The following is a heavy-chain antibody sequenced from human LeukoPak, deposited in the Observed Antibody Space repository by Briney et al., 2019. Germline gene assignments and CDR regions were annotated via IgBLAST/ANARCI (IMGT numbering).Heavy chain of an antibody. CDR1: GGTFSSYA. Sequence: SVKVSCKASGGTFSSYAISWVRQAPGQGLEWMGGIIPIFGTANYAQKFQGRVTITADKSTSTAYMELSSLRSEDTAVYYCARAIVEPYTGYHGMDVWGKGTTVTVSS. V-gene: IGHV1-69*06. CDR3: ARAIVEPYTGYHGMDV. CDR2: IIPIFGTA. J-gene: IGHJ6*04. D-gene: IGHD3-16*02.